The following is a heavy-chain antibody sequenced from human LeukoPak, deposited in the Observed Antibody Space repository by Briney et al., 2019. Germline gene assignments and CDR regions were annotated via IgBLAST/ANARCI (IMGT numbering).Heavy chain of an antibody. Sequence: GGSLRLSCAASGFTFSSYAMSWVRQAPGKGLEWVSAISGSGGSTYYADSVKGRFTISRDNSKNTLYLQMNSLRAEDTAVYYCAKAYFSKWLLPQPNFDYWGQGTLVTVSS. D-gene: IGHD3-22*01. CDR2: ISGSGGST. V-gene: IGHV3-23*01. CDR3: AKAYFSKWLLPQPNFDY. CDR1: GFTFSSYA. J-gene: IGHJ4*02.